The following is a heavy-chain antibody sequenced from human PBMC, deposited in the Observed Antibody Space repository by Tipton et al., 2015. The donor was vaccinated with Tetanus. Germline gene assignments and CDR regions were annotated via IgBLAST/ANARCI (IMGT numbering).Heavy chain of an antibody. V-gene: IGHV4-59*01. J-gene: IGHJ4*02. CDR2: IYYSGST. D-gene: IGHD3-3*01. Sequence: TLSLTCTVSGGSISPYYWSWIRQPPGKGLEYIGYIYYSGSTNYNPSLKSRVTISVDTSKNQFSLRLSSVTAADTAVYFCARVSPYYDFWSGLPLDYWGQGTLVTVSS. CDR1: GGSISPYY. CDR3: ARVSPYYDFWSGLPLDY.